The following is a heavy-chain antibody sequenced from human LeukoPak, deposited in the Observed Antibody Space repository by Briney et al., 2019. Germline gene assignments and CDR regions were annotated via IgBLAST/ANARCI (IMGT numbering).Heavy chain of an antibody. CDR1: GGSISSYY. V-gene: IGHV4-4*07. D-gene: IGHD4-23*01. J-gene: IGHJ4*02. CDR3: ARETPIYGGHGGYFDY. Sequence: SETLSLTCTVSGGSISSYYWSWIRQPAGKGLEWIGRIYTSGSTNYNPSLKSRVTISVDTSKNQFSLKLSSVTAADTAAYYCARETPIYGGHGGYFDYWGQGTLVTVSS. CDR2: IYTSGST.